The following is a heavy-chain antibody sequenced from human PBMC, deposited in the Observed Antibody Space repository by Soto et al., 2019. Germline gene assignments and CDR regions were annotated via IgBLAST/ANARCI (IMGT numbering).Heavy chain of an antibody. CDR1: VDSVSSNSAA. J-gene: IGHJ6*02. CDR3: AREGEGYCSSTSCYDYSYYGMDV. D-gene: IGHD2-2*01. CDR2: TYYRSKWYN. Sequence: SQTLSLTCAMSVDSVSSNSAAWSWIIQSPSRGLEWLGRTYYRSKWYNDYAVSVKSRITINPDTSKNQFSLQLNSVTPEDTAVYYCAREGEGYCSSTSCYDYSYYGMDVWGQGTTVTVSS. V-gene: IGHV6-1*01.